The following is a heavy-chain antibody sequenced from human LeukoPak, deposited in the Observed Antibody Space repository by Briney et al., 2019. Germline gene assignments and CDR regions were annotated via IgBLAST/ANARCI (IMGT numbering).Heavy chain of an antibody. CDR2: VSSSGTTM. D-gene: IGHD1-26*01. CDR1: GFTFSTYS. J-gene: IGHJ4*02. CDR3: ARGAASGTSRFDY. Sequence: GGSLRLSCAAPGFTFSTYSMSWVRQAPGKGLEWISYVSSSGTTMYSADSVKGRFTISRDNAKNSLYLQMNSLRAEDTAVYYCARGAASGTSRFDYWGQGTLVTVSS. V-gene: IGHV3-48*01.